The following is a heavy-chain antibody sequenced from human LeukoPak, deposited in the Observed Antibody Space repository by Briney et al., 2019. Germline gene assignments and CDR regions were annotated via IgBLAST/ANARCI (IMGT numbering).Heavy chain of an antibody. CDR1: GFTFSSYG. J-gene: IGHJ4*02. D-gene: IGHD6-19*01. CDR2: ISYDGSNK. CDR3: AKEGAVAAHPFDY. Sequence: GGSLRLSCAASGFTFSSYGMHWVRQAPGKGVEGGAVISYDGSNKYYADSVKGRFTISRDNSKNTLYLQMNSLRAEDTAVYYCAKEGAVAAHPFDYWGQGTLVTVSS. V-gene: IGHV3-30*18.